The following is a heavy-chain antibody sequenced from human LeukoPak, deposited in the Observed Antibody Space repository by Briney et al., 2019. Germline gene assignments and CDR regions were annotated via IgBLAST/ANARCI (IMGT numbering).Heavy chain of an antibody. V-gene: IGHV3-30-3*01. CDR1: GFTFSSYA. Sequence: PGGSLRLSCAASGFTFSSYAMHWVRQAPGKGLEWVAVISYDGSNKYYADSVKGRFTISRDNSKNTLYLQMNSLRAEDTAVYYCARDFWSSSFFDYWGQGTLVTVSS. CDR2: ISYDGSNK. J-gene: IGHJ4*02. CDR3: ARDFWSSSFFDY. D-gene: IGHD6-13*01.